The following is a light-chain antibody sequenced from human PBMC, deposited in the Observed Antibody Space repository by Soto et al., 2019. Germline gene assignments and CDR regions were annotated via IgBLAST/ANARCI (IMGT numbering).Light chain of an antibody. J-gene: IGKJ1*01. Sequence: EIVLKQSPGTLSLSPGERATLSCRASQSVSSSYLAWYQQKPGQAPRLLIYGASSRATGIPDRFSGSWSGTDFTLTISRLEPEDFAVYYCQQYGSSHWTFGQGTKVEIK. V-gene: IGKV3-20*01. CDR1: QSVSSSY. CDR3: QQYGSSHWT. CDR2: GAS.